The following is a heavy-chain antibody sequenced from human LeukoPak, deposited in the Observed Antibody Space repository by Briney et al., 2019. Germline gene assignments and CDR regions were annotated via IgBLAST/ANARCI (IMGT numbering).Heavy chain of an antibody. CDR1: GGTFSSYA. J-gene: IGHJ3*02. CDR2: MNPNSGNT. D-gene: IGHD3-22*01. Sequence: ASVKVSCKASGGTFSSYAISWVRQATGQGLEWMGWMNPNSGNTGYAQKFQGRVTMTRNTFISTAYMELSSLRSEDTAVYYCASAHYYDSSGYLDAFDIWGQGTMVTVSS. CDR3: ASAHYYDSSGYLDAFDI. V-gene: IGHV1-8*02.